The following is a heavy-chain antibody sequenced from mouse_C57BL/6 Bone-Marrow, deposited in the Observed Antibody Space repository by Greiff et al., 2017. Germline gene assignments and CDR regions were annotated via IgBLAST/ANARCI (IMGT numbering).Heavy chain of an antibody. Sequence: VQVVESGAELARPGASVKLSCKASGYTFTSYGISWVKQRTGQGLEWIGEIYPRSGNTYYNEKFQGKATLPADKSSSTAYMELRILTSEDAAVYVGARYPGGGYDVGAWFAYWGQGTLVTVSA. CDR2: IYPRSGNT. D-gene: IGHD2-2*01. CDR3: ARYPGGGYDVGAWFAY. J-gene: IGHJ3*01. CDR1: GYTFTSYG. V-gene: IGHV1-81*01.